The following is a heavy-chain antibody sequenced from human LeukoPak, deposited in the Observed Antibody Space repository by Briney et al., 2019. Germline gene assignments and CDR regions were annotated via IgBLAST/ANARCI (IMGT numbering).Heavy chain of an antibody. CDR3: ARALSIAAPIDY. V-gene: IGHV4-59*01. CDR2: IYYSGST. D-gene: IGHD6-6*01. J-gene: IGHJ4*02. Sequence: SETLSLTCTVSGGSISSYYGSWIRQPPGKGLEWIGYIYYSGSTNYNPSLKSRVTISVDTSKNQFSLKLSSVTAADTAVYYCARALSIAAPIDYWGQGTLVTVSS. CDR1: GGSISSYY.